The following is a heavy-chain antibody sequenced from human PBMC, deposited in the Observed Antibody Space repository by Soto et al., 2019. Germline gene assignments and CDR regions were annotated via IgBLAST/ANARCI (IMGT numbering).Heavy chain of an antibody. CDR1: GGSVSGYY. CDR2: INHSGST. Sequence: XASLSLTCAVYGGSVSGYYWSWIRQPPGKGLEWIGEINHSGSTNYNPSLKSRVTISVDTSKNQFSLKLSSVTAADTAVYYCARGPQWMAPFYYYYGMDVCGQRTTVTVSS. CDR3: ARGPQWMAPFYYYYGMDV. V-gene: IGHV4-34*01. J-gene: IGHJ6*02. D-gene: IGHD6-19*01.